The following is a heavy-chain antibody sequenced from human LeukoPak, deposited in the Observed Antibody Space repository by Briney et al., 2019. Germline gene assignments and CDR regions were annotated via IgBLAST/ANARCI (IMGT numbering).Heavy chain of an antibody. CDR3: ARKASLVYVFWMGNSPAYFDY. J-gene: IGHJ4*02. Sequence: SLRLSCAASGFTFDDYAMHWVRQAPGKGLEWVSGISWNSGSIGYADSVKGRFTISRDNAKNSLYLQMNSLRAEDTALYYCARKASLVYVFWMGNSPAYFDYWGKGTLVTVSS. CDR2: ISWNSGSI. D-gene: IGHD3-3*01. CDR1: GFTFDDYA. V-gene: IGHV3-9*01.